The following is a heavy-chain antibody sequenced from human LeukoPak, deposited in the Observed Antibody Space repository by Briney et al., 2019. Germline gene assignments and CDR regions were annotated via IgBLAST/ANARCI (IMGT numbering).Heavy chain of an antibody. CDR2: ISGSGDNT. V-gene: IGHV3-23*01. CDR3: AKVERRGVRPPFAFDY. J-gene: IGHJ4*02. Sequence: GSLRLSCAASGFTFSSYWMHWVRQAPGRGLEWVSGISGSGDNTYYADSVKGRFTISRDNSKNTMYLQMNSLRVEDTAVYYCAKVERRGVRPPFAFDYWGQGTLVTVSS. CDR1: GFTFSSYW. D-gene: IGHD2-8*01.